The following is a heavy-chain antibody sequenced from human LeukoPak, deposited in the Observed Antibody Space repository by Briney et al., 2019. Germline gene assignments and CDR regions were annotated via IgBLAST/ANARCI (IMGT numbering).Heavy chain of an antibody. V-gene: IGHV1-46*01. J-gene: IGHJ4*02. CDR3: ARESSWSNYFDY. D-gene: IGHD6-13*01. CDR2: INPSGGST. CDR1: GYTFTDYY. Sequence: ASVKVSCKVSGYTFTDYYMHWVQQAPGKGLEWMGIINPSGGSTSCAQKFQGRVTMTRDTSTSTVYMELSSLRSEDTAVYYCARESSWSNYFDYWGQGTLVTVSS.